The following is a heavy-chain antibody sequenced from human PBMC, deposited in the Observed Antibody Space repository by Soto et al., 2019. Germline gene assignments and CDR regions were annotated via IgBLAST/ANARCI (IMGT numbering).Heavy chain of an antibody. V-gene: IGHV5-51*01. J-gene: IGHJ3*02. Sequence: GESLKISCKGSGYSFTSYWIGWVRQMPGKGLEWMGIIYPGDSDTRYSPSFQGQVTISADKSISTAYLQWSSLKASDTAMYYCARRTGHYDILTGYYNGRAFDIWGQGTMVTVSS. CDR3: ARRTGHYDILTGYYNGRAFDI. D-gene: IGHD3-9*01. CDR2: IYPGDSDT. CDR1: GYSFTSYW.